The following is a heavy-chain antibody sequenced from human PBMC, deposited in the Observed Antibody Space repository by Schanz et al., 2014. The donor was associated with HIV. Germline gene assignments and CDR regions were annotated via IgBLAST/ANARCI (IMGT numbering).Heavy chain of an antibody. CDR1: GGTFSNYA. CDR2: IIPIFGTS. V-gene: IGHV1-69*01. D-gene: IGHD1-26*01. J-gene: IGHJ4*02. CDR3: VRGRYSGSYYNY. Sequence: QVQLVQSGAEVKKPGSSVKVSCKASGGTFSNYAINWVRQAPGQGLEWMGGIIPIFGTSNYAQKFQGRVTITADESTSTAYMELSSLRSEDTAVYYCVRGRYSGSYYNYWGQGTLVTVSS.